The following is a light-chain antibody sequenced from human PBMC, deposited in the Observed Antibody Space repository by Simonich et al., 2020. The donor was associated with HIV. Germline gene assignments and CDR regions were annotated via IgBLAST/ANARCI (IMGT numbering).Light chain of an antibody. J-gene: IGKJ2*01. Sequence: EIVLTQSPGTLSLSPGESATLSCRASQRVSDSFLAWYQQKPGQPPKLLIYWASTRESGVPYRFSGSGSGTDFTLTISSLQAEDVAVYYCQQYYSTPMYTFGQGTKLEIK. CDR2: WAS. CDR1: QRVSDSF. CDR3: QQYYSTPMYT. V-gene: IGKV4-1*01.